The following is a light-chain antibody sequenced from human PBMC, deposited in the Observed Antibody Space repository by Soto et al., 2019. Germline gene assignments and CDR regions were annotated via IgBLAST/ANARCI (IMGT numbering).Light chain of an antibody. CDR1: ESVSSK. CDR3: HQYNNWWT. CDR2: DAS. V-gene: IGKV3-15*01. Sequence: DIVMTQSPATLSVSPGERATLSCRASESVSSKLVWYQQKPGQAPRLLIHDASTRATGIPARFSGSGSGTEFILTISGLQSEDFAVYYCHQYNNWWTFGQGTKVDIK. J-gene: IGKJ1*01.